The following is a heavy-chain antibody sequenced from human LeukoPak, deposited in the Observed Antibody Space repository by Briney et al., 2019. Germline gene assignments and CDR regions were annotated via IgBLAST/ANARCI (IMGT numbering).Heavy chain of an antibody. V-gene: IGHV4-34*01. Sequence: SETLSLTCAVYGGSFSGYYWSWIRQPPGKGLEWIGEINHSGSTNYNPSLKSRVTISVDTSKNQFSLKLSSVAAADTAVYYCARAPHFIAVAGTPKDNWFDPWGQGTLVTVSS. CDR2: INHSGST. CDR3: ARAPHFIAVAGTPKDNWFDP. D-gene: IGHD6-19*01. CDR1: GGSFSGYY. J-gene: IGHJ5*02.